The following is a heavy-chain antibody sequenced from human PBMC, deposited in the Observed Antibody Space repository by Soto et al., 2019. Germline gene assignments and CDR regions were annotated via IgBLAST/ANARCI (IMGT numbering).Heavy chain of an antibody. D-gene: IGHD6-13*01. J-gene: IGHJ4*02. V-gene: IGHV3-23*01. Sequence: PGGPLRLSCAASEFTFSNYAMSWVRQAPGKGLEWGSSISDNGGTTYYADSVKGRFTISQDNSKNTLYLQMNSLRAEDTAVYYCAKDPQQGIGYFDYLGQGTQVTVSS. CDR3: AKDPQQGIGYFDY. CDR1: EFTFSNYA. CDR2: ISDNGGTT.